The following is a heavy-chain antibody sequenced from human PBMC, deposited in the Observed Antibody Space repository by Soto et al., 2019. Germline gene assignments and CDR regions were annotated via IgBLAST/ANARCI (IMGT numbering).Heavy chain of an antibody. CDR2: IYYSGST. CDR1: GVSISSYY. V-gene: IGHV4-59*01. Sequence: PSETLSLTCTVSGVSISSYYWSWIRQPPGKGLEWIGYIYYSGSTNYNPSLKSRVTISVDTSKNQFSLKLSSVTAADTAVYYCARQGYDILTGYYSNWFDPWGQGTLVTVSS. D-gene: IGHD3-9*01. J-gene: IGHJ5*02. CDR3: ARQGYDILTGYYSNWFDP.